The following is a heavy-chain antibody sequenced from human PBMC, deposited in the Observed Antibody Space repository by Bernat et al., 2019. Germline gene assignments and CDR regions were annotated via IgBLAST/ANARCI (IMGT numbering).Heavy chain of an antibody. CDR3: ARDFPGGRFDY. D-gene: IGHD3-16*01. CDR2: IYSGGST. Sequence: EVQLVESGGGLVQPRGSLRLSCAASGFTVSSNYMSWVRQAPGKGLEWVSVIYSGGSTYYADSVKGRFTISRDNSKNTLYLQMNSLRAEDTAVYYCARDFPGGRFDYWGQGTLVTVSS. J-gene: IGHJ4*02. CDR1: GFTVSSNY. V-gene: IGHV3-66*01.